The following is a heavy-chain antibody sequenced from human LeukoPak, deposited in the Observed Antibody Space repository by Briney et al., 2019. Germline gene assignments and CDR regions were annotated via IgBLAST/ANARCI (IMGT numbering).Heavy chain of an antibody. Sequence: SETLSLTCAVYGGSFSGYYWSWIRQPSGKGLEWIGEINHSGSTNYNPSLKSRVTISVDTSKNQFSLKLSSVTAADTAVYYCARQDNRWDYYFDYWGQGTLVTVSS. CDR1: GGSFSGYY. D-gene: IGHD1-26*01. CDR2: INHSGST. CDR3: ARQDNRWDYYFDY. J-gene: IGHJ4*02. V-gene: IGHV4-34*01.